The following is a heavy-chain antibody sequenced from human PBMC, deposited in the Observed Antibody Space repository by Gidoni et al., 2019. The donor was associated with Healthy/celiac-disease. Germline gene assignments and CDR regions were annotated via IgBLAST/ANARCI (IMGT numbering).Heavy chain of an antibody. CDR1: GGSISGYF. J-gene: IGHJ3*02. CDR2: IFYSGNT. V-gene: IGHV4-59*01. CDR3: ARGWAGGADAFDI. D-gene: IGHD6-19*01. Sequence: QVQLQESGPGVVKPAETLSLTCTVSGGSISGYFWSWLRQPPGQGREWIGYIFYSGNTNYNPSLKSRVTISVDTSKNYFSLKLSSVTAADTALYYCARGWAGGADAFDIWGQGTLVTVSS.